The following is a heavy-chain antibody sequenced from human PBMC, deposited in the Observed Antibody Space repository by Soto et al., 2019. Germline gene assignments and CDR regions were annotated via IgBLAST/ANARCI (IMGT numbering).Heavy chain of an antibody. Sequence: PGGSLRLSCAASGFTFSSYSMSWVRQAPGKGLEWVSYISSSSSTIYYADSVKGRFTISRDNAKNSLYLQMNSLRAEDTAVYYCARVRYCSGGSCYSDAFDIWGQGTMVTVSS. CDR1: GFTFSSYS. CDR3: ARVRYCSGGSCYSDAFDI. V-gene: IGHV3-48*01. J-gene: IGHJ3*02. D-gene: IGHD2-15*01. CDR2: ISSSSSTI.